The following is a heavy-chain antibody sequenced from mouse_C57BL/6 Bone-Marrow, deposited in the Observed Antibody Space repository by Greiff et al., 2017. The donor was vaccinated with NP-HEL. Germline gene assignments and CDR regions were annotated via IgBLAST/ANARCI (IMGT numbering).Heavy chain of an antibody. V-gene: IGHV5-9-1*02. Sequence: EVKLMESGEGLVKPGGSLKLSCAASGFTFSSYAMSRVRQTPEKRLEWVAYISSGGDYIYYADTVKGRFTISRDNARNTLYLQMSSLKSEDTAMYYCTRAGGWLPAMDYWGQGTSVTVSS. J-gene: IGHJ4*01. D-gene: IGHD2-3*01. CDR1: GFTFSSYA. CDR2: ISSGGDYI. CDR3: TRAGGWLPAMDY.